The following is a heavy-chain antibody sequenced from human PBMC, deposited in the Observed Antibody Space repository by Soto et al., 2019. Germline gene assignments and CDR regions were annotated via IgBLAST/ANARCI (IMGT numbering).Heavy chain of an antibody. CDR2: IYSGGST. V-gene: IGHV3-66*01. CDR1: GFTVSSNY. J-gene: IGHJ6*02. CDR3: ATCTFGGVIVIRLPCYYYGMDV. D-gene: IGHD3-16*02. Sequence: PGGSLRLSCAASGFTVSSNYMSWVRQAPGKGLEWVSVIYSGGSTYYADSVKGRFTISRDNSKNTLYLQMNSLRAEDTAVYYCATCTFGGVIVIRLPCYYYGMDVWGQGTTVTVSS.